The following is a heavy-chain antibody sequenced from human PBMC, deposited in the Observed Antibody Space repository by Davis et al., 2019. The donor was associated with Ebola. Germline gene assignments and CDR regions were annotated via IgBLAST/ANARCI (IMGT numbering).Heavy chain of an antibody. Sequence: PGGSLRLSCAASGFTFSSYEMNWVRQAPGKGLEWVSYISSSGSTIYYADSVKGRFTISRDNAKNSLYLQMNSLRDEDTAVYYCARDHRVYGGNSGYYYYGMDVWGQGTTVTVSS. CDR3: ARDHRVYGGNSGYYYYGMDV. J-gene: IGHJ6*02. V-gene: IGHV3-48*03. CDR1: GFTFSSYE. D-gene: IGHD4-23*01. CDR2: ISSSGSTI.